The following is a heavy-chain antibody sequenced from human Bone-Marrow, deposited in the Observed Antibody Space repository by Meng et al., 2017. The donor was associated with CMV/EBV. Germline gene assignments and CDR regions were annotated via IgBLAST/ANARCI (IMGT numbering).Heavy chain of an antibody. J-gene: IGHJ5*02. CDR3: ARDRRGYGDNWFDP. V-gene: IGHV1-2*02. CDR2: INPNSGGT. Sequence: KASGYTFTGYYRHWVRQAPGQGLEWMGWINPNSGGTSYAQKFQGRVTMTRDTSISTDYMELSRLRSDDTAVYYCARDRRGYGDNWFDPWGQGTLVTVSS. CDR1: GYTFTGYY. D-gene: IGHD5-12*01.